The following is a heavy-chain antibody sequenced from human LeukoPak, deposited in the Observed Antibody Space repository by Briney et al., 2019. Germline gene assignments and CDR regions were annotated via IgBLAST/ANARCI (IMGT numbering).Heavy chain of an antibody. CDR2: IIPIFGTA. CDR3: AKIYCSSNSCYDGRGWFDP. CDR1: GGTFSNYT. J-gene: IGHJ5*02. V-gene: IGHV1-69*13. D-gene: IGHD2-2*01. Sequence: SVKVSCKASGGTFSNYTISWVRQAPGQGLEWMGGIIPIFGTANYAQKFQGRVTITADESTSTAYMELSSLRSEDTAVYYCAKIYCSSNSCYDGRGWFDPWGQGTLVTASS.